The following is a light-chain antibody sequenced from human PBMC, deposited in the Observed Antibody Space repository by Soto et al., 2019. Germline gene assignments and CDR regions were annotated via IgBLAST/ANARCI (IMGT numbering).Light chain of an antibody. Sequence: QSVLTQPPSVSGAPGQRVTISCTGSSSNIGAGYDVHWYKQLPGTAPKLLIYGDTTRPSGVPDRFSGSKSGASASLAITGLQADDEADYYCRSYDGSLSSSVFGGGTKVTVL. CDR2: GDT. V-gene: IGLV1-40*01. J-gene: IGLJ3*02. CDR3: RSYDGSLSSSV. CDR1: SSNIGAGYD.